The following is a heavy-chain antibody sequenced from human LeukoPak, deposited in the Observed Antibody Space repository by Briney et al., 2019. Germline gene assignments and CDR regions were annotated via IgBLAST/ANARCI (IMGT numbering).Heavy chain of an antibody. CDR2: IYYSGRT. Sequence: SATLSLTCAVYGGSFSGYYWSWIRQHPGKGLEWIGYIYYSGRTYYNPSLKSRVTISVDTSKNQFSLKLSSATAADTAVYYCARERSRIGYDYWGQGTLVTVSS. CDR1: GGSFSGYY. CDR3: ARERSRIGYDY. J-gene: IGHJ4*02. D-gene: IGHD1-14*01. V-gene: IGHV4-31*11.